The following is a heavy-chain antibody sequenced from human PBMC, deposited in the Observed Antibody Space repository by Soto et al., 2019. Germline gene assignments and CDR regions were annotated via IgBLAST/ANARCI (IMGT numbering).Heavy chain of an antibody. V-gene: IGHV3-74*01. CDR1: GFNFGNNW. CDR3: ARALAVAGNG. J-gene: IGHJ4*02. Sequence: GGSLRLSCAASGFNFGNNWMHWVRQAPGKGLEWVSRMNSDGRTTNYADSVKGRFTVSRDNAKNTLYLQMNSLRAEDTAVYYCARALAVAGNGWGQGTLVTVSS. CDR2: MNSDGRTT. D-gene: IGHD6-19*01.